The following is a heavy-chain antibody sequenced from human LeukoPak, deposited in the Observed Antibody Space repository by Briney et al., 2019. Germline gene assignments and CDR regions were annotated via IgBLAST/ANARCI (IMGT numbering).Heavy chain of an antibody. Sequence: SETLSLTCTVRGVSLSSDKYYWSWIRQRPGKGLEWIGHIYYSGSTSFNPSLKSRVSMSVYASKSQFSLKLTSVTAADPAVYYCATPYCGTISCLDVFDVWGQGTVVTVSS. J-gene: IGHJ3*01. CDR2: IYYSGST. CDR3: ATPYCGTISCLDVFDV. V-gene: IGHV4-31*03. CDR1: GVSLSSDKYY. D-gene: IGHD2-2*01.